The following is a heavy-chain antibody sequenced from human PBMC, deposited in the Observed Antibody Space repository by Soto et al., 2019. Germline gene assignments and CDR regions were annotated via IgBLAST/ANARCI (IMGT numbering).Heavy chain of an antibody. CDR1: GFTFSSYW. V-gene: IGHV3-7*01. CDR3: ARVLTGAFDY. CDR2: IKQEGSEK. Sequence: EVQLVESRGGLVQPGRSLRLSCAASGFTFSSYWMSWVRQAPRKGLEWVANIKQEGSEKYYVDSVKGRFTISRDNAKNSLYLQMNSLRAEDTAVYYCARVLTGAFDYWGQGTLVTVSS. D-gene: IGHD3-9*01. J-gene: IGHJ4*02.